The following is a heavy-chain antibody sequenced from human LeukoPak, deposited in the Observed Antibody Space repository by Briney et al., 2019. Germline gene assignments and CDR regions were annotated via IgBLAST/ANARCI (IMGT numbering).Heavy chain of an antibody. Sequence: SETLSLTCAVYGGSFSGYHWSWIRQPPGKGLEWIGEINHSGSTNYNPSLKSRVTISVDTSKNQFSLKLGSVTAADTAVYYCARAAHRRPAEYFQHWGQGTLVTVSS. J-gene: IGHJ1*01. CDR3: ARAAHRRPAEYFQH. V-gene: IGHV4-34*01. CDR1: GGSFSGYH. CDR2: INHSGST.